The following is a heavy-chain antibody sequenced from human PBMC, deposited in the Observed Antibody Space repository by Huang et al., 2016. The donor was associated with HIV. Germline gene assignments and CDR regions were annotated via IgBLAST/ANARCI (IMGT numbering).Heavy chain of an antibody. CDR3: AREGQTWYGKPIAAFEI. CDR1: GGSFNSLA. CDR2: IVPLVSVT. V-gene: IGHV1-69*10. Sequence: VQLVQSGAEVKRPGTSVKISCKASGGSFNSLAFNWVRQAPGQGLQYVGGIVPLVSVTNYAEKFRGRLTISADKSTSTVFMELRGLTSEDTAVFFCAREGQTWYGKPIAAFEIWGQGTTVIVSP. D-gene: IGHD6-13*01. J-gene: IGHJ3*02.